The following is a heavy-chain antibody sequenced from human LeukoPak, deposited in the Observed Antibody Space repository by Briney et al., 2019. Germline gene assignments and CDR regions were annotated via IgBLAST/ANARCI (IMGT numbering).Heavy chain of an antibody. CDR2: INQDGSER. CDR1: GFTFTKYW. D-gene: IGHD2-2*01. CDR3: ARGLDCRSTSCYLDT. J-gene: IGHJ4*02. Sequence: GGSLRLSCAASGFTFTKYWLTWVGQDPGKGLEWVANINQDGSERFYVDSVKGRFTISRDNAKNSLYLQMNSLGAGDTAVYYCARGLDCRSTSCYLDTWGQGTLVTVSS. V-gene: IGHV3-7*01.